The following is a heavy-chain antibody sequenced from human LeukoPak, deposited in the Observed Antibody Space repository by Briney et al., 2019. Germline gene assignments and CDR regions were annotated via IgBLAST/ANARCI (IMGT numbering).Heavy chain of an antibody. CDR2: IYYSGST. CDR1: GGSISSYY. CDR3: ARKVVRGVICWFDA. D-gene: IGHD3-10*01. V-gene: IGHV4-59*08. J-gene: IGHJ5*02. Sequence: PSETLSLTCTVSGGSISSYYWSWIRQPPGKGLEWIAFIYYSGSTKYNPSLKSRVSTSVDTSKNQFSLNLSSVIAADTAVYYCARKVVRGVICWFDAWGQGTLVTVSS.